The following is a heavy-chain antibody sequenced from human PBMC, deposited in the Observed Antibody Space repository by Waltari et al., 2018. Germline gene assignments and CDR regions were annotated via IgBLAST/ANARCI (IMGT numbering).Heavy chain of an antibody. CDR2: LSYSEAT. D-gene: IGHD5-12*01. CDR3: ATYIGASLGTATFDV. CDR1: GASITSDRHY. J-gene: IGHJ3*01. V-gene: IGHV4-39*01. Sequence: QLQLQESGPGLVKPSETLSLTCSVSGASITSDRHYWGWIRQPPGQTLEWIATLSYSEATDISPTLRGRVTMSRDTSRNQLALILGSVTATDTAVYYCATYIGASLGTATFDVWGQGTLVTVSS.